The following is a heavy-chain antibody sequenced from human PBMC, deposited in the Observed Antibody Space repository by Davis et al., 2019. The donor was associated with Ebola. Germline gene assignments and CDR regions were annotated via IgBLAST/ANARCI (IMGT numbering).Heavy chain of an antibody. D-gene: IGHD2-2*01. V-gene: IGHV3-11*06. CDR3: ARAYCISTSCYLGYYYGMDV. CDR1: GFTFSDYY. CDR2: ISGSVTYA. J-gene: IGHJ6*02. Sequence: GGPLRLSCAASGFTFSDYYMSWVRQAPGKGLEWVAYISGSVTYANYADSVKGRFTISRDNAKNSLYLQMNSLRAEDTAVYYCARAYCISTSCYLGYYYGMDVWGQGTTVTVSS.